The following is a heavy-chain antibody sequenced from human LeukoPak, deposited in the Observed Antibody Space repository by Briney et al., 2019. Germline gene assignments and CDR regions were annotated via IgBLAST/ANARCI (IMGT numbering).Heavy chain of an antibody. D-gene: IGHD6-19*01. Sequence: SVKVSCKASGGTFSRYAISWVRQAPGQGLEWMGGITPMFGTANYAQKFQGRVTITADESTRTAYMELKSLKFEDTAVYYCARDAAIHNSGAYYYLWWGQGTLVTVSS. V-gene: IGHV1-69*13. CDR1: GGTFSRYA. CDR2: ITPMFGTA. CDR3: ARDAAIHNSGAYYYLW. J-gene: IGHJ4*02.